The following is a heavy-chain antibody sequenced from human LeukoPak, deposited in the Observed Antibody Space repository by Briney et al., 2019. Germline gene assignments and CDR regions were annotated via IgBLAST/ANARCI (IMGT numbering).Heavy chain of an antibody. CDR1: GFTFSSYA. J-gene: IGHJ6*03. CDR2: ISGSGGST. Sequence: GGSLRLSCAASGFTFSSYAMSWVRQAPGKGLEWVSAISGSGGSTYYADSVKGRFTISRDNSKNTLYLQMNSLRAEDTAVYYCATQSSWTEYYYYYMDVWGKGTTVTVSS. D-gene: IGHD6-13*01. CDR3: ATQSSWTEYYYYYMDV. V-gene: IGHV3-23*01.